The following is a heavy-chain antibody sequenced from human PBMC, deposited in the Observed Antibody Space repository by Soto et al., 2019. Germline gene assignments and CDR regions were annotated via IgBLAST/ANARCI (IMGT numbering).Heavy chain of an antibody. CDR2: TYSSGST. J-gene: IGHJ3*02. CDR1: GGSISSSSYY. V-gene: IGHV4-39*01. Sequence: QLQLQESGPGLVKPSETLSLTCTVSGGSISSSSYYWGWIRQPPGKGLEWIGSTYSSGSTYYNPSLKSRVTIAVDTSKNQFSLKRSSVTAADTAVYYCAVYCSTTSCLRRAFDIWGQGTKVTVSS. D-gene: IGHD2-2*01. CDR3: AVYCSTTSCLRRAFDI.